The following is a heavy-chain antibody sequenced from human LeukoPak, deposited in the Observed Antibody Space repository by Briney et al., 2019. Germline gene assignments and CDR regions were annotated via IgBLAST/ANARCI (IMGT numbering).Heavy chain of an antibody. CDR1: GFTFSSYN. D-gene: IGHD1-26*01. CDR2: ISSSSSYI. J-gene: IGHJ4*02. CDR3: AGEWELLEGVEDY. V-gene: IGHV3-21*01. Sequence: GGSLGLSRAASGFTFSSYNMNWVRQAPGKGLEWVSSISSSSSYIYYAASVKGRFTISRDNAKNSLYLQMNSLRAEDTAVYYCAGEWELLEGVEDYWGQGTLVTVSS.